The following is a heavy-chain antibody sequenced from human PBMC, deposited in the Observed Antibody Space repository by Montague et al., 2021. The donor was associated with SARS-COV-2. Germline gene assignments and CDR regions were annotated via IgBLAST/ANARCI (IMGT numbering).Heavy chain of an antibody. CDR3: ATYYDILNGYYIDAFDI. CDR1: GGSISSSSYY. Sequence: SETLSLTCTVSGGSISSSSYYWGWIRQPPGKGLEWIGSNSGSTYYNPSLKSRVTISVGTSKNQFSLKLCSVTAADTAFYYCATYYDILNGYYIDAFDIWGQGTMVTVSS. J-gene: IGHJ3*02. D-gene: IGHD3-9*01. CDR2: NSGST. V-gene: IGHV4-39*01.